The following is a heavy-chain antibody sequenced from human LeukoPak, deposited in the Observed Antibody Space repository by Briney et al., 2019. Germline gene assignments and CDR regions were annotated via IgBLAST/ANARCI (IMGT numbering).Heavy chain of an antibody. J-gene: IGHJ4*02. CDR1: GFTFSSYA. Sequence: PGASLRLSCAASGFTFSSYAMSWVRQAPGKGLEWVSAISGSGGSTYYVDSVKGRFTISRDNSKNTLYLQMNSLRAEDAAVYYCAKDEEVVDFDYWGQGTLVTVSS. CDR3: AKDEEVVDFDY. CDR2: ISGSGGST. D-gene: IGHD2-15*01. V-gene: IGHV3-23*01.